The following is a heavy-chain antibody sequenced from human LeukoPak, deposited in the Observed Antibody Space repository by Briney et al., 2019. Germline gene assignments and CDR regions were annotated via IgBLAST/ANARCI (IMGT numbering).Heavy chain of an antibody. CDR2: ITGSDGTT. V-gene: IGHV3-23*01. D-gene: IGHD2-15*01. CDR3: AKAKGPYCSGGSCLAPFDY. J-gene: IGHJ4*02. Sequence: GGSPRLSCAASGFTFSSFPMSWVRQAPGKGLEWVSAITGSDGTTYYADSVKGRFTISRDNSKNTLFLQMNSLRADDTAVYYCAKAKGPYCSGGSCLAPFDYWGQGTLVTVSS. CDR1: GFTFSSFP.